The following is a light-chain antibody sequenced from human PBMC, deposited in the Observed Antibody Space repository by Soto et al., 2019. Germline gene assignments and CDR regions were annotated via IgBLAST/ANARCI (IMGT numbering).Light chain of an antibody. J-gene: IGLJ3*02. CDR3: QSYDSSLSGSV. Sequence: QPVLTQPPSVSGAPGQRVTISCTGSRSNIGAGYHVHWYQQLPGTAPKLLIYGNSTRPSGVPDRFSGSKSGTSASLAITGLQAEDEADYYCQSYDSSLSGSVFGGGTQLTVL. V-gene: IGLV1-40*01. CDR2: GNS. CDR1: RSNIGAGYH.